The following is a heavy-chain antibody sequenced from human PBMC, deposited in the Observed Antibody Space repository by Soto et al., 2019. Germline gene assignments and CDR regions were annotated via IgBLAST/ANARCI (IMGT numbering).Heavy chain of an antibody. CDR1: GFTFSNAW. Sequence: GGSLRLSCAASGFTFSNAWMSWVRQAPGKGLEWVGRIKSKTDGGTTDYAAPVKGRFTISRDDSKNTLYLQMNSLKTEDTAVYYCTTDYYGSGSYYSYYYYGMDVWGQGTTVTVSS. J-gene: IGHJ6*02. CDR2: IKSKTDGGTT. D-gene: IGHD3-10*01. V-gene: IGHV3-15*01. CDR3: TTDYYGSGSYYSYYYYGMDV.